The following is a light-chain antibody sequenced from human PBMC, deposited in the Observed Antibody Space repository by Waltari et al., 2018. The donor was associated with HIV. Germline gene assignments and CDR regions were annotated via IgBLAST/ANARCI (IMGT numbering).Light chain of an antibody. V-gene: IGLV2-14*01. CDR2: EVT. Sequence: QSALTQPASVSGSPGQSITISCTGTGIDFGDFNYISWYQPHPAKAPKLILYEVTNRPSGISDRFSGSKFGNTASLTISGLQADDEADYHCSSFTTRRTLVFGGGTRLSV. J-gene: IGLJ2*01. CDR1: GIDFGDFNY. CDR3: SSFTTRRTLV.